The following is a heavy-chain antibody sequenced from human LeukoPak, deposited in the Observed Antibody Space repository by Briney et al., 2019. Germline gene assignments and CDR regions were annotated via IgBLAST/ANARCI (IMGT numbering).Heavy chain of an antibody. J-gene: IGHJ4*02. CDR1: GGSISSYY. CDR3: ARVVWAVTTSPYYFDY. Sequence: SETLSLTCTVSGGSISSYYWSWIRQPPGKGLEWIGYIYYSGSTNYNPSLKSRVTISVDTSKNQFSLKLSSVTAADTAVYYCARVVWAVTTSPYYFDYWGQGTLVTVSS. D-gene: IGHD4-11*01. V-gene: IGHV4-59*01. CDR2: IYYSGST.